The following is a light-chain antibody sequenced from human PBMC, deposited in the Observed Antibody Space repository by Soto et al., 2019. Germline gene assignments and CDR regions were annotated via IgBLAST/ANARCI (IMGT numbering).Light chain of an antibody. CDR2: RTS. CDR3: QQYGSSPRT. CDR1: QSLSSIY. V-gene: IGKV3-20*01. Sequence: IVLTQSPFTLSLSPVQVATLSFIASQSLSSIYLAWYQQKPGQAPRLLIYRTSSRATGIPDRFSGSESETDFTLTISRLEPDDSAVYYCQQYGSSPRTFGPGTKVDIK. J-gene: IGKJ1*01.